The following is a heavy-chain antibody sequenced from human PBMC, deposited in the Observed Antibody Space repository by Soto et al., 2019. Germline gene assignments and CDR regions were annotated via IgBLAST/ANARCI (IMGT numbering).Heavy chain of an antibody. CDR3: AKDKVPVVVTAPFDY. Sequence: PGGSLRLSCAASRFTFSSYGMHWVRQAPGKGLEWVAVISYDGSNKYYADSVKGRFTVSRDKSKNTLYLQVNSLRAEDTAVYYCAKDKVPVVVTAPFDYWGQGTLVTVSS. D-gene: IGHD2-21*02. V-gene: IGHV3-30*18. J-gene: IGHJ4*02. CDR2: ISYDGSNK. CDR1: RFTFSSYG.